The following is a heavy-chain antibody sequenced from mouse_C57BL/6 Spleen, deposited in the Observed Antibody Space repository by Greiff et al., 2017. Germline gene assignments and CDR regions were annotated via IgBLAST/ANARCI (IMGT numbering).Heavy chain of an antibody. CDR3: ARNLDSSGPYAMDY. J-gene: IGHJ4*01. CDR1: GFSLTSYG. V-gene: IGHV2-2*01. Sequence: QVQLKQSGPGLVQPSQSLSITCTVSGFSLTSYGVHWVRQSPGKGLEWLGVIWSGGSTDYNAAFISRLSISKDNSKSQVFFKMNSLQADDTAIYYCARNLDSSGPYAMDYWGQGTSVTVSS. D-gene: IGHD3-2*02. CDR2: IWSGGST.